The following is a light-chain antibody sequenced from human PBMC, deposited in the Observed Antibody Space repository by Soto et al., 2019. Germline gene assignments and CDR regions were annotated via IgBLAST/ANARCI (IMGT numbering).Light chain of an antibody. CDR1: SSDVGSYNL. CDR3: CSYAGRRGVV. V-gene: IGLV2-23*02. J-gene: IGLJ2*01. Sequence: QSALTQPASVSGSPGQSITISCTGTSSDVGSYNLVSWYQQHPGKAPKLMIYEVSKRPSGVSNRFSGSKSGNTASLTISGLQAEDEADYYWCSYAGRRGVVFGGGTKLTVL. CDR2: EVS.